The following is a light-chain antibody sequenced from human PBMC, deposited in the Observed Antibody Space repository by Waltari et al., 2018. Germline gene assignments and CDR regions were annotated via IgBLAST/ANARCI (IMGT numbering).Light chain of an antibody. Sequence: DIVMTQSPASLAVSLGERATINCKSSQSVLYSSNNKNYLAWYQQKPGQPPKLLIYWASTREAGVPDRFSGSGSGTDFTLTNSSLQAEDVAVYYCQQYYTTPYTFGQGTKLEIK. V-gene: IGKV4-1*01. J-gene: IGKJ2*01. CDR1: QSVLYSSNNKNY. CDR2: WAS. CDR3: QQYYTTPYT.